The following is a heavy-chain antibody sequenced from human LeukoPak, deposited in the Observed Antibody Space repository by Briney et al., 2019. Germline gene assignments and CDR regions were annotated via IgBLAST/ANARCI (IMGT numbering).Heavy chain of an antibody. CDR3: AKTVTGYWYFDL. D-gene: IGHD6-19*01. J-gene: IGHJ2*01. CDR1: GGSISHYF. CDR2: IYYSGST. Sequence: ETLSLTCTVSGGSISHYFWSWIRQPPGKALEWIGYIYYSGSTNYNPSLKSRVTISVDASKNQFSLKLSSVTAADTAVYYCAKTVTGYWYFDLWGRGTLVTLSS. V-gene: IGHV4-59*08.